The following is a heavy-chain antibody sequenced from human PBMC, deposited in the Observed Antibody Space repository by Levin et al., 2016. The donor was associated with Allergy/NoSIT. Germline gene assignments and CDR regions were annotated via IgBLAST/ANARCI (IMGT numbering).Heavy chain of an antibody. Sequence: ASVKVSCKASGYTFTSYGISWVRQAPGQGLEWMGWISAYNGNTNYAQKLQGRVTMTTDTSTSTAYMELRSLRSDDTAVYYCARPISGYGVPGYYGMDVWGQGTTVTVSS. J-gene: IGHJ6*02. V-gene: IGHV1-18*01. CDR1: GYTFTSYG. D-gene: IGHD5-12*01. CDR3: ARPISGYGVPGYYGMDV. CDR2: ISAYNGNT.